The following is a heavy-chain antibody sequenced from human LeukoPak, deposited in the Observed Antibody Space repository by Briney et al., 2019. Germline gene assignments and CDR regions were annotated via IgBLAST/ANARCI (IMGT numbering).Heavy chain of an antibody. Sequence: GGSLRLSCAASGFTFSSYAMSWFRQAPGKGLEWVSAISGSGGSTYYADSVKGRFTISRDNSKNTLYLQMNSLRAEDTAVYYCAKPGTVTTFGYFQHWGQGTLVTVSS. V-gene: IGHV3-23*01. CDR2: ISGSGGST. D-gene: IGHD4-11*01. J-gene: IGHJ1*01. CDR3: AKPGTVTTFGYFQH. CDR1: GFTFSSYA.